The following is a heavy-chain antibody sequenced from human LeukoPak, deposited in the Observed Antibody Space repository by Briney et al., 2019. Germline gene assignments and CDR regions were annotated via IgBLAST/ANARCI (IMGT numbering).Heavy chain of an antibody. Sequence: GESLKISCKGSGSSFTSYWIGWGRQMPGKGVEWMGIIYPGDSDTRYSPSFEGQVTISAGKSISTAYLQWSSLKASDTAMYYCARLSYSSSWYGWFDPWGQGTLVTVSS. V-gene: IGHV5-51*01. CDR3: ARLSYSSSWYGWFDP. CDR1: GSSFTSYW. CDR2: IYPGDSDT. J-gene: IGHJ5*02. D-gene: IGHD6-13*01.